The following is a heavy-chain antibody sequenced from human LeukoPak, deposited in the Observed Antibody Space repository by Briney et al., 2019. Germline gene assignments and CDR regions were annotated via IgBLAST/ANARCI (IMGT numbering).Heavy chain of an antibody. CDR1: GDSVSSNSAA. V-gene: IGHV6-1*01. CDR2: TYYRSKWYN. CDR3: ARAPGIAATGTWYYHGMDV. J-gene: IGHJ6*02. D-gene: IGHD6-13*01. Sequence: SQTLSLTCVISGDSVSSNSAAWNWIRQSPSRGLEWLGRTYYRSKWYNHYAVSVKSRITINPDTSKNQFSLLLNSVTPEDTAVYYCARAPGIAATGTWYYHGMDVWGQGTSVTVSS.